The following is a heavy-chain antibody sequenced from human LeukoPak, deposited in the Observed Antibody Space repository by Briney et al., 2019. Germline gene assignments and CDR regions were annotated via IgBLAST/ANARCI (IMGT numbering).Heavy chain of an antibody. CDR2: ISGSGGST. J-gene: IGHJ6*02. CDR3: ANVLSSSYYYYGMDV. CDR1: GFTFSSYA. D-gene: IGHD6-13*01. Sequence: PGGSLRLSCAASGFTFSSYAMSWVRQAPGKGLEWVSAISGSGGSTYYADSVKGRFTISRDNSKNTLYLQMNSLRAEDTAVYYCANVLSSSYYYYGMDVWGQGTTVTVSS. V-gene: IGHV3-23*01.